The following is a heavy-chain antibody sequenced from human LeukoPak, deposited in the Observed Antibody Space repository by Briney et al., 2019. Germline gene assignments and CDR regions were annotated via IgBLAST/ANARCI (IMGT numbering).Heavy chain of an antibody. CDR3: ARVPYCSNGICYTHYYCDY. Sequence: ASVKVSCKASGYTFTGYYMHWVRQAPGQGLEWMGMINPSGGSITYAQKFQGRVTMTRDTSTSTVYMELSSLRSEDTAVYYCARVPYCSNGICYTHYYCDYWGQGTLVTVSS. D-gene: IGHD2-8*01. V-gene: IGHV1-46*01. J-gene: IGHJ4*02. CDR2: INPSGGSI. CDR1: GYTFTGYY.